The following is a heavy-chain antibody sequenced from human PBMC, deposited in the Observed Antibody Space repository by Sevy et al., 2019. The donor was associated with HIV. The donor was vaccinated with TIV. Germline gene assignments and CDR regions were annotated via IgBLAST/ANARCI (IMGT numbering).Heavy chain of an antibody. CDR3: ARGDYYDSSGYPTTTAEYFQH. CDR2: ISAYNGNT. V-gene: IGHV1-18*01. Sequence: ASVKVSCKASGYTFTSYGISWVRQAPGQGLEWMGWISAYNGNTNYAQKLQGRVTMTTDTSTGTAYMELRSLRSDDTAVYYCARGDYYDSSGYPTTTAEYFQHWGQGTLVTVSS. CDR1: GYTFTSYG. D-gene: IGHD3-22*01. J-gene: IGHJ1*01.